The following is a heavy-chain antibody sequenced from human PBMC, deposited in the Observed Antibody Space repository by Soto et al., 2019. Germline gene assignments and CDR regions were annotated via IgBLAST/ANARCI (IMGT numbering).Heavy chain of an antibody. V-gene: IGHV3-48*01. CDR1: GFTFSSYS. CDR3: ARDLGSSWYPEYFQP. Sequence: GGSLILSCAASGFTFSSYSMNWVRQAPGKGLEWVSYISSSSSTIYYADSVKGRFTISRDNAKNSLYLQMNSLRAEDTAVYYCARDLGSSWYPEYFQPWGQGTLVTVSS. D-gene: IGHD6-13*01. CDR2: ISSSSSTI. J-gene: IGHJ1*01.